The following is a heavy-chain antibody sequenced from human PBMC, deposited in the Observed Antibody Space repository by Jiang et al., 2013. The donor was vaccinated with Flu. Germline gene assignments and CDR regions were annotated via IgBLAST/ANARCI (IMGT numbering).Heavy chain of an antibody. CDR3: AKDRAGYCSSTNCKYWNWFDP. D-gene: IGHD2-2*01. V-gene: IGHV3-30*02. J-gene: IGHJ5*02. CDR2: IRYDGTNK. Sequence: GGSLRLSCAASGFTFNAYGMHWVRQAPGKGLEWVAFIRYDGTNKYYADSVKGRFTISRDSSKNTLYLQMNSLRAEDTAVYYCAKDRAGYCSSTNCKYWNWFDPWGQGTLVTVSS. CDR1: GFTFNAYG.